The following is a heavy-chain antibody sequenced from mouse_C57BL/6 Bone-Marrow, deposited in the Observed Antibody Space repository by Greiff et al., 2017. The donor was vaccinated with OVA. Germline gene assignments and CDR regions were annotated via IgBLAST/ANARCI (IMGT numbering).Heavy chain of an antibody. CDR3: AIHAGYCCRLDY. CDR1: GFTFSSYG. D-gene: IGHD2-3*01. J-gene: IGHJ2*01. CDR2: ISSGGSYT. Sequence: EVKLLESGGDLVKPGGSLKLSCAASGFTFSSYGMSWVRQTPDKRLEWVATISSGGSYTYYPDSVKGRFTISRDNAKTTLYLQRSSLKSEDTAMYECAIHAGYCCRLDYWGQGTTLTVSS. V-gene: IGHV5-6*01.